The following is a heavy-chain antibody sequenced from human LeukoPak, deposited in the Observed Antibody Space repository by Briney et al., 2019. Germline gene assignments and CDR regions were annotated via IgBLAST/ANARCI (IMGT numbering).Heavy chain of an antibody. CDR3: ARVIYYYYGMDV. V-gene: IGHV3-30-3*01. CDR1: EFTFTSYA. J-gene: IGHJ6*02. CDR2: ISYDGSNK. D-gene: IGHD3-10*01. Sequence: GRSLRLSCAASEFTFTSYAMHWVRQAPGKGLEWVALISYDGSNKYYADSVKGRFTISRDNSKNTLYLQMNSLRAEDTAVYYCARVIYYYYGMDVWGQGTTVTVSS.